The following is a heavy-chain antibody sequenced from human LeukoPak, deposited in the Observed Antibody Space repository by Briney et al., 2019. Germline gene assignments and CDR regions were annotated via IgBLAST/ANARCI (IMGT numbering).Heavy chain of an antibody. J-gene: IGHJ4*02. CDR1: GSSISSSSHY. V-gene: IGHV4-39*01. CDR3: ARGLRRQDFDY. CDR2: IYYSGST. Sequence: SETLSLTCTVSGSSISSSSHYWGWIRQPPGKGLGWMGSIYYSGSTYYNPSLKRRVTISVDTSKNQFSLELSSVTAADTAVYYCARGLRRQDFDYWGQGTLVTVSS. D-gene: IGHD3-16*01.